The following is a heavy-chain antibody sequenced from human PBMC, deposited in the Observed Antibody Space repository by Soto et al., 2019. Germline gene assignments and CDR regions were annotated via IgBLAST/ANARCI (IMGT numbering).Heavy chain of an antibody. CDR1: GFTFGDYA. D-gene: IGHD3-16*01. Sequence: PGGSLRLSCTASGFTFGDYAMSWFRQAPGKGLEWVGFIRSKAYGGTTEYAASVKGRFTISRDDSKSIAYLEMNNLKIEDTAVYYCSREGGPYPSYYFDYWGQGTLVTVSS. J-gene: IGHJ4*02. CDR2: IRSKAYGGTT. CDR3: SREGGPYPSYYFDY. V-gene: IGHV3-49*03.